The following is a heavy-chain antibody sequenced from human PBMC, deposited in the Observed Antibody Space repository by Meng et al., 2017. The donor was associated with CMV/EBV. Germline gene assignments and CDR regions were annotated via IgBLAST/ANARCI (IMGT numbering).Heavy chain of an antibody. CDR1: GFTFSDYY. CDR2: ISSSGSTI. J-gene: IGHJ4*02. D-gene: IGHD2-2*01. Sequence: TLSLTCAASGFTFSDYYMSWIRQAPGKGLEWVSYISSSGSTIYYADSVKGRFTISRDNAKNSLYLQMNSLRAEDTAVYYCARDRPTRKSNPNIVVVPGGVDYWGQGTLVTVSS. V-gene: IGHV3-11*01. CDR3: ARDRPTRKSNPNIVVVPGGVDY.